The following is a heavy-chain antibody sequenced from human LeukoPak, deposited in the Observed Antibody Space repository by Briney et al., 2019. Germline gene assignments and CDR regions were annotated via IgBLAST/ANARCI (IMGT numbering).Heavy chain of an antibody. D-gene: IGHD2-15*01. Sequence: SETLSLTCAVSGGSISSGGYSWSWIRQPPGKGLEWIGYIYHSGSTYYNPSLKSRVTISVDRSKNQSSLKLSSVTAADTAVYYCARESCSGGSCYPSWFDPWGQGTLVTVSS. CDR3: ARESCSGGSCYPSWFDP. CDR1: GGSISSGGYS. V-gene: IGHV4-30-2*01. CDR2: IYHSGST. J-gene: IGHJ5*02.